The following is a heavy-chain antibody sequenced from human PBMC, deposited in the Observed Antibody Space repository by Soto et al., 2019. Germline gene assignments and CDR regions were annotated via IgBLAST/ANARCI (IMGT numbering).Heavy chain of an antibody. CDR2: IYYSGST. J-gene: IGHJ4*02. V-gene: IGHV4-39*01. CDR3: ARRRLGDFDY. D-gene: IGHD3-16*01. CDR1: GGSISSSSYY. Sequence: SETLSLTCTVSGGSISSSSYYWGWIRQPPGKGLEWIGSIYYSGSTYYNPSLKSRVTIFVDTSKNQFSLKLTSLTATDTAVYYCARRRLGDFDYWGQGALVTVSS.